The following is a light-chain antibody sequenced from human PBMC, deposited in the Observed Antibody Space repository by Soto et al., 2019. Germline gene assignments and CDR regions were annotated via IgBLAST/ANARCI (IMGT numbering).Light chain of an antibody. CDR2: DAS. J-gene: IGKJ1*01. V-gene: IGKV1-5*01. CDR1: QSISSW. Sequence: QLSQSLSTLFASVGGRGTSTCRASQSISSWLAWYQQKPGKAPKLLIYDASSLESGVPSRFSGSGSGTEFTLTISSLQPDDFATYYCQQYNSYSRTFGQGTKVDIK. CDR3: QQYNSYSRT.